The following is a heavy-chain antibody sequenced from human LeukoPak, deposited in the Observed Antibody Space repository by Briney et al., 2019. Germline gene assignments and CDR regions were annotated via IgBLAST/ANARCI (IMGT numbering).Heavy chain of an antibody. CDR3: ASLVGAQKWGSYYYYYYYMDV. CDR2: IKQDGSEK. CDR1: GFTLSTYW. D-gene: IGHD1-26*01. J-gene: IGHJ6*03. Sequence: GGSLRLSCAASGFTLSTYWMNWVRQAPGKGLEWVATIKQDGSEKYYVDSVKGRFTISRDNAKNSLYLQMNSLRAEDTAVYYCASLVGAQKWGSYYYYYYYMDVWGKGTTVTASS. V-gene: IGHV3-7*01.